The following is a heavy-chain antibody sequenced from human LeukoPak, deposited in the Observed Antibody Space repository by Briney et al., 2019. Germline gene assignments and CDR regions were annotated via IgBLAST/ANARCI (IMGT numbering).Heavy chain of an antibody. CDR3: ARESITMVRGILDY. Sequence: ASVKVSCKASGYTFTSYGISWVRQAPGQGLEWMGWINPNSGGTNYAQKFQGRVTMTRDTSISTAYMELSRLRSDDTAVYYCARESITMVRGILDYWGQGTLVTVSS. J-gene: IGHJ4*02. CDR2: INPNSGGT. D-gene: IGHD3-10*01. V-gene: IGHV1-2*02. CDR1: GYTFTSYG.